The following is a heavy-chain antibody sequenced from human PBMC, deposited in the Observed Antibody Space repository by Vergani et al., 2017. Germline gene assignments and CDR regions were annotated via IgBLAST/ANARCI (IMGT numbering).Heavy chain of an antibody. CDR3: AKPTLGGELYDRVYPFDI. Sequence: EVQLVESGGGLVQPDRSLRLSCAASGFTFDDYAMHWVRQAPGKGLEWVSGISWNSGSTGYADSVKGRFTISRDNAKNSLYLQMNSLRAEDTALYYCAKPTLGGELYDRVYPFDIWGQGTMVTVSS. CDR1: GFTFDDYA. CDR2: ISWNSGST. D-gene: IGHD3-16*01. V-gene: IGHV3-9*01. J-gene: IGHJ3*02.